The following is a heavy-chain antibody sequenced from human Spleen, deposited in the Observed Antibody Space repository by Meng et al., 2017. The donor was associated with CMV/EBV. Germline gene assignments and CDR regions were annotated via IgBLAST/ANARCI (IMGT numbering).Heavy chain of an antibody. CDR2: IYSGGRT. CDR3: ATVGQLYGGNSFDVNFFHY. Sequence: GGSLRLSCAASQFTVISNDMSWVRQAPGMGLEWVSFIYSGGRTIYSNSVEGRFTISRDISKNTLYLQMNSLRAEDTAVYFCATVGQLYGGNSFDVNFFHYWGQGALVTVSS. V-gene: IGHV3-66*02. D-gene: IGHD4-23*01. J-gene: IGHJ4*02. CDR1: QFTVISND.